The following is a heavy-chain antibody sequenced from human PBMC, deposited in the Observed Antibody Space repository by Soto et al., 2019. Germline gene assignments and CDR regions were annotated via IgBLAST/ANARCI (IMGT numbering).Heavy chain of an antibody. CDR2: IIPIFGTA. J-gene: IGHJ6*02. Sequence: SVKVSCKTSGVTFSSYAISWVRQAPGQGLEWMGGIIPIFGTANYAQKFQGRVTITADESTSTAYMELSSLRSEDTAVYYCARGRSLSIVVVVAATHYYYGMDVWG. V-gene: IGHV1-69*01. CDR3: ARGRSLSIVVVVAATHYYYGMDV. D-gene: IGHD2-15*01. CDR1: GVTFSSYA.